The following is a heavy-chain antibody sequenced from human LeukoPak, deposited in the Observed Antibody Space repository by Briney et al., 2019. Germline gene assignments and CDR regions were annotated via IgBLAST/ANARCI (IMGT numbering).Heavy chain of an antibody. J-gene: IGHJ4*02. CDR2: IYPGDSDA. CDR3: ARRQDADYALGH. Sequence: GESLKISCKGSGYSFTSYWIGWVRQMPGKGLEWMGIIYPGDSDARYNPSFQGQITISADKSISTAYLQWSSLKASDTAIYYCARRQDADYALGHWGQGTLVTVSS. V-gene: IGHV5-51*01. CDR1: GYSFTSYW. D-gene: IGHD4-17*01.